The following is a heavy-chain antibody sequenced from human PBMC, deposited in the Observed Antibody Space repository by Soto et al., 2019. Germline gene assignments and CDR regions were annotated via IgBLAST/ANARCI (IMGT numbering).Heavy chain of an antibody. CDR2: IYYSGST. Sequence: SETLSLTCSVSGGYIRGYYGSWIRQPPGKGLEWIGYIYYSGSTNYNPSLKSRVTISVDTSKNQFSLKLSSVTAADTAVYYCARHGCSSTSCYPHYYNYMDVWGKGTTVTVSS. CDR3: ARHGCSSTSCYPHYYNYMDV. V-gene: IGHV4-59*08. CDR1: GGYIRGYY. D-gene: IGHD2-2*01. J-gene: IGHJ6*03.